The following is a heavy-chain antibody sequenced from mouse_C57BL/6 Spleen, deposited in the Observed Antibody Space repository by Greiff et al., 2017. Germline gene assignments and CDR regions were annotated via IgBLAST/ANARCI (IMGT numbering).Heavy chain of an antibody. V-gene: IGHV1-26*01. CDR3: ATLFRNY. CDR2: INPNNGGT. Sequence: VQLQQSGPELVKPGASVKISCKASGYTFTDYYINWVKQSHGKSLEWIGDINPNNGGTSYNQKFKGKATLTVDKSSSTAYMELRSLTSEDSAVYYCATLFRNYWGQGTTLTVSS. D-gene: IGHD1-1*01. CDR1: GYTFTDYY. J-gene: IGHJ2*01.